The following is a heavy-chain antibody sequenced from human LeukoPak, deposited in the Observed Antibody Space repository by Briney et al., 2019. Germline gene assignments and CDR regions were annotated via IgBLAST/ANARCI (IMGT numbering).Heavy chain of an antibody. CDR3: ESRLHYDFWSGYYTGR. Sequence: SETLSLTCTVSGGSISSSSYYWGWIRQPPGKGLEWIGSIYYSGSTYYNPSLKSRVTISVDTSKNQFSLKLSSVTAADTAVYYCESRLHYDFWSGYYTGRWGQGTLVTVSS. V-gene: IGHV4-39*01. D-gene: IGHD3-3*01. J-gene: IGHJ4*02. CDR1: GGSISSSSYY. CDR2: IYYSGST.